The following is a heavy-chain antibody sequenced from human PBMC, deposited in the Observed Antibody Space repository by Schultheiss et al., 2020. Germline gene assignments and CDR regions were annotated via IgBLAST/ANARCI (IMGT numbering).Heavy chain of an antibody. CDR2: IKQDGSEK. CDR1: GFTFSGFW. Sequence: GESLKISCAASGFTFSGFWMSWVRQAPGKGLEWVANIKQDGSEKYYIDSVKGRFTVSRDNAKNSLYLQMNSLRVEDTAAYYCATAVTLWYFDYWGQGTLVTVSS. V-gene: IGHV3-7*01. J-gene: IGHJ4*02. CDR3: ATAVTLWYFDY. D-gene: IGHD4-17*01.